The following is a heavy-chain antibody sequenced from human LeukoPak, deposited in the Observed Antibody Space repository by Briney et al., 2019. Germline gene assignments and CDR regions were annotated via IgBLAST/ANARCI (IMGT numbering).Heavy chain of an antibody. CDR1: GGSIKNHF. V-gene: IGHV4-59*11. Sequence: SETLSLTCTVSGGSIKNHFWTWIRQSPGQGLEWLGSIHYNGNTNYNPSLKSRLTMSLVTSNNQFSLKLNSVTAADTAVYYCARVGSSCYSVDRCWLDPWGQGTLVTVSS. D-gene: IGHD2-2*02. J-gene: IGHJ5*02. CDR3: ARVGSSCYSVDRCWLDP. CDR2: IHYNGNT.